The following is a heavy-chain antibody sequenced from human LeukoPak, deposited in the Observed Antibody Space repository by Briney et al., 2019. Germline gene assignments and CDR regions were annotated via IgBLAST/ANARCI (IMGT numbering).Heavy chain of an antibody. V-gene: IGHV1-46*01. CDR1: GYTFTSNY. CDR2: IYPRDGST. D-gene: IGHD2-2*01. J-gene: IGHJ4*02. Sequence: GASVKVSCKASGYTFTSNYIHWVRQAPGQGLEWMGMIYPRDGSTSYAQKFQGRVTVTRDTSTSTVHMELSGLRSEDTAVYYCARERYGYCSSTSCYAGGHSFDYWGQGTLVTVSS. CDR3: ARERYGYCSSTSCYAGGHSFDY.